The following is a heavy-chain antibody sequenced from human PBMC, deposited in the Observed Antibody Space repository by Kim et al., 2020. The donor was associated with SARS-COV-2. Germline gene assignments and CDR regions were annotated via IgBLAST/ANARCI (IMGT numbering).Heavy chain of an antibody. CDR1: GGSFSGYY. CDR2: INHSGST. J-gene: IGHJ6*03. D-gene: IGHD6-6*01. CDR3: AREGPDGEEYSSSSNYYYYMDV. V-gene: IGHV4-34*01. Sequence: SETLSLTCAVYGGSFSGYYWSWIRQPPGKGLEWIGEINHSGSTNYNPSLKSRVTISVDTSKNQFSLKLSSVTAADTAVYYCAREGPDGEEYSSSSNYYYYMDVWGKGTTVTVSS.